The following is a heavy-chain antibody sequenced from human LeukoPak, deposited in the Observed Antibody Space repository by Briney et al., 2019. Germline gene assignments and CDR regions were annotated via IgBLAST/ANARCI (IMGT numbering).Heavy chain of an antibody. CDR1: GGSVTSGSYY. CDR3: ARGRPFPPGNHYGSGSYYNVRYYFDY. Sequence: PSETLSLTCSVSGGSVTSGSYYWSWIRQPPGKGLEWIGEINHSGSTNYNPSLKSRVTISVDTSKNQFSLKLSSVTAADTAVYYCARGRPFPPGNHYGSGSYYNVRYYFDYWGQGTLVTVSS. CDR2: INHSGST. V-gene: IGHV4-39*07. J-gene: IGHJ4*02. D-gene: IGHD3-10*01.